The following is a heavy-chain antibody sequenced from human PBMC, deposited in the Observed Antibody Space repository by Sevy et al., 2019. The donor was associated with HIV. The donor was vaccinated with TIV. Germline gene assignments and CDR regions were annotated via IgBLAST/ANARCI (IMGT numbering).Heavy chain of an antibody. D-gene: IGHD2-15*01. Sequence: GGSLRLSCAASGFTFSSYGMNWVHQAPGKGLEWVSYISSSSSIIYYADSVKGRFTVSRDNAKNSVFLQMDSLRAEDTAIYYCARGKAAALGSWGQGTLVTVSS. V-gene: IGHV3-48*01. CDR2: ISSSSSII. CDR3: ARGKAAALGS. CDR1: GFTFSSYG. J-gene: IGHJ5*02.